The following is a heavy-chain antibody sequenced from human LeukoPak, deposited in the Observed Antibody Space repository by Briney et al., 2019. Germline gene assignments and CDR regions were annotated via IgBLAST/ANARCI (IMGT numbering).Heavy chain of an antibody. D-gene: IGHD4-23*01. CDR2: INNDGSST. Sequence: GGSLRLSCAASGFTFSDYWMHWVRQAPGRGLVWVSLINNDGSSTNYAASVKGRFTISRDNAKNTLYLQMNSLRAEDTAVYYCARGYTVGSSWGQGTLVTVSS. V-gene: IGHV3-74*01. CDR3: ARGYTVGSS. CDR1: GFTFSDYW. J-gene: IGHJ4*02.